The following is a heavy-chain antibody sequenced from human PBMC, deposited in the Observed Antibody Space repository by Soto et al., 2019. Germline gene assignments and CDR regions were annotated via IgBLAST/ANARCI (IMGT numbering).Heavy chain of an antibody. D-gene: IGHD2-15*01. CDR1: GFTVSSNY. J-gene: IGHJ4*02. Sequence: VQLVETGGGLIQPGGSLRLSCAASGFTVSSNYMSWVRQAPGKGLEWVSVIYSGGSTYYADSVKGRFTISRDNAKNTLYLQMNSLRAEDTAVYYCARVGLYCSGGSCYSTSFDYWGQGTLVTVSS. V-gene: IGHV3-53*02. CDR3: ARVGLYCSGGSCYSTSFDY. CDR2: IYSGGST.